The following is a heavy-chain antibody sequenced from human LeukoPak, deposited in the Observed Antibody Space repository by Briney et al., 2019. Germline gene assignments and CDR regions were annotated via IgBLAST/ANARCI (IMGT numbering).Heavy chain of an antibody. CDR2: ISSSGSTI. D-gene: IGHD6-19*01. V-gene: IGHV3-11*04. J-gene: IGHJ4*02. CDR1: GFTFSDYY. CDR3: AREKAVAGTQFDY. Sequence: PGGSLRLSCAASGFTFSDYYMSWIRQAPGKGLEWVSYISSSGSTIYYADSVKGRFTISRGNAKNSLYLQMNSLRAEDTAVYYCAREKAVAGTQFDYWGQGTLVTVSS.